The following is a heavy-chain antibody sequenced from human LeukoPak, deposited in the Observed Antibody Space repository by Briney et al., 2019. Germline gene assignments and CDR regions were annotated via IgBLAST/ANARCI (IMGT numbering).Heavy chain of an antibody. V-gene: IGHV1-2*02. Sequence: GASVKVSCKASGYTFTGYYMHWVRQAPGQGLEWMGWINPNSGGTNYAQKFQGRVTMTRDTSISTAYMELSRLRSDDTAVYYCARDPVPAANNFDYWGQATLVTVSS. J-gene: IGHJ4*02. D-gene: IGHD2-2*01. CDR3: ARDPVPAANNFDY. CDR2: INPNSGGT. CDR1: GYTFTGYY.